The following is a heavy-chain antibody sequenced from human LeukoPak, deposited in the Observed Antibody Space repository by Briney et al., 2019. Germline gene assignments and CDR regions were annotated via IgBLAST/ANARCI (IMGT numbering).Heavy chain of an antibody. CDR2: IDYDSSHI. D-gene: IGHD3-9*01. Sequence: GGSLRLSCAASGFTFSSYSMNWVRQVPGKGLEWVSSIDYDSSHIYYAASVRGRFTISRDNARNSVYLQMDSLRVEDTAVYYCTRDPLRYLRVGHYDYWGQGTLVAVSS. CDR3: TRDPLRYLRVGHYDY. V-gene: IGHV3-21*01. J-gene: IGHJ4*02. CDR1: GFTFSSYS.